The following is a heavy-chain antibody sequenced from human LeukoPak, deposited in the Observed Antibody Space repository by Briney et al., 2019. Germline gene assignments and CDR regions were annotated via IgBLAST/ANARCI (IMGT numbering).Heavy chain of an antibody. CDR3: ARDRGSSSPYSIGY. V-gene: IGHV3-74*01. J-gene: IGHJ4*02. D-gene: IGHD6-6*01. Sequence: GGSLRLSCAASGFTFSSYWMHWVRHAPGKGLVWVSRINSDGSSTSYADSVKGRFTISRDNAKNTLYLQMNSLRAEDTAVYYCARDRGSSSPYSIGYWGQGTLVTVSS. CDR1: GFTFSSYW. CDR2: INSDGSST.